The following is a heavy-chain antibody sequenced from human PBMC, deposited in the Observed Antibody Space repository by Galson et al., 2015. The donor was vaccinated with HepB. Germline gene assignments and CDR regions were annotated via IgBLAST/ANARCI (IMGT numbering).Heavy chain of an antibody. CDR3: AREGFGMGATDY. CDR1: GFIFSSYT. CDR2: ISSSGSTI. J-gene: IGHJ4*02. Sequence: SLRLSCAASGFIFSSYTMNWVRQGPGRGREWVPYISSSGSTIYYADSVKGRFTISRDNAKNSLYLQMNSLRGDDTAVYYCAREGFGMGATDYWGQGVQVTVSS. D-gene: IGHD1-26*01. V-gene: IGHV3-48*01.